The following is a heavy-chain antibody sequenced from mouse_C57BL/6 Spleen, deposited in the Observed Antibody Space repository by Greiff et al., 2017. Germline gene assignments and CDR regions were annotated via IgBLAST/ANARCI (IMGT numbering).Heavy chain of an antibody. CDR1: GFTFSDYG. CDR3: ARLGAYAMDY. D-gene: IGHD3-3*01. V-gene: IGHV5-17*01. CDR2: ISSGSSTI. J-gene: IGHJ4*01. Sequence: EVMLVESGGGLVKPGGSLKLSCAASGFTFSDYGMHWVRQAPEKGLEWVAYISSGSSTIYYADTVKGRFTISRDNAKNTLFLQMTSLRSEDTAMYYCARLGAYAMDYWGQGTSVTVSS.